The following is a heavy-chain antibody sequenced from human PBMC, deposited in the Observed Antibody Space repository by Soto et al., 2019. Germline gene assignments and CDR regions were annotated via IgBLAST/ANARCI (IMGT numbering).Heavy chain of an antibody. CDR2: INPSSSYT. V-gene: IGHV3-11*05. CDR3: AGGNPSMDV. J-gene: IGHJ6*02. Sequence: QVQLVESGGGLAKPGGSLRLSCAASGFTFSDHYMSWIRQAPGKGLEWISYINPSSSYTHYADSVKGRFTISRDNPENPLDLQMKSLGPGDTALYYWAGGNPSMDVWGQGATVTVPS. CDR1: GFTFSDHY.